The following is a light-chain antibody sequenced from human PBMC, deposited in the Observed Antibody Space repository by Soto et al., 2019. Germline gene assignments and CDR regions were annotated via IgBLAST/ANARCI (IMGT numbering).Light chain of an antibody. J-gene: IGLJ2*01. V-gene: IGLV2-14*03. Sequence: QSVLTQPASVSGSPGQSIAISCTGTSSDVGGYRYVSWYQQHPGKAPKLMIYDVNDRPSGVSNRFSGSTSGNTASLTISGLQAEDEADYYCSSYSGSGTLVVFGGGTKVTVL. CDR1: SSDVGGYRY. CDR3: SSYSGSGTLVV. CDR2: DVN.